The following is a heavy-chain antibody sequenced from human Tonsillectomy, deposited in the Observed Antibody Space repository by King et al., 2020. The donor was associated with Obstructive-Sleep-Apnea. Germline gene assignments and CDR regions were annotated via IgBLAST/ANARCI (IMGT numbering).Heavy chain of an antibody. Sequence: VQLVESGAEVKKPGESLRISCQVSGYTFTSYWITWVRQMPGKGLEWMGRIDPTDSYTNYSPSFQGHVTISADKSISTAYLQWSSLKASDTAMYYCAGHDRGCGGDCYSWAWDYWGQGTLVTVSS. J-gene: IGHJ4*02. V-gene: IGHV5-10-1*03. CDR3: AGHDRGCGGDCYSWAWDY. D-gene: IGHD2-21*02. CDR1: GYTFTSYW. CDR2: IDPTDSYT.